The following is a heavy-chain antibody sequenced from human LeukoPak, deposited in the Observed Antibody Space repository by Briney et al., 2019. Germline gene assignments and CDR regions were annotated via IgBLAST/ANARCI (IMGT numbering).Heavy chain of an antibody. CDR1: GGSISSYY. CDR3: ASHGLVWSYDP. D-gene: IGHD3-10*01. CDR2: IYYSGST. J-gene: IGHJ5*02. V-gene: IGHV4-59*01. Sequence: SETLSLTCTVSGGSISSYYWSWIRQPPGKGLEWIGYIYYSGSTNYNPSLMSRVTMSVDTSKNQFSLKLSSVTAADTAVYYCASHGLVWSYDPWGQGTLVTVSS.